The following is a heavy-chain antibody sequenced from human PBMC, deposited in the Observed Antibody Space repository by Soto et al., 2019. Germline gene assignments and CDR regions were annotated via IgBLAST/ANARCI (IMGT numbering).Heavy chain of an antibody. CDR2: ISGTGRST. CDR3: AKGNTSGWYFFDY. J-gene: IGHJ4*02. V-gene: IGHV3-23*01. Sequence: EVQVWESGGGLVQPGGSLRLSYEASGFTFSDCAMSWVRQAPGKGLEWVSGISGTGRSTFYADSVKDRFTISRDNSKNTVYLQMTSVRAEDTAVYYCAKGNTSGWYFFDYWGQGTLVTVSS. D-gene: IGHD6-19*01. CDR1: GFTFSDCA.